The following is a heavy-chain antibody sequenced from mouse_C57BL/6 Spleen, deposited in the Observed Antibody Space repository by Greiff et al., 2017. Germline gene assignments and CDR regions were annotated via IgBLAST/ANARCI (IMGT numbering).Heavy chain of an antibody. CDR3: ARSMRLRQEVYAMDY. Sequence: QVQLQQSGTELVKPGASVKLSCKASGYTFTSYWMHWVKQRPGQGLEWIGNINPSNGGTNYNEKFKSKATLTVDKSSSTAYMQLSSLTSEDSAVYYCARSMRLRQEVYAMDYWGQGTSVTVSS. CDR1: GYTFTSYW. D-gene: IGHD2-4*01. V-gene: IGHV1-53*01. CDR2: INPSNGGT. J-gene: IGHJ4*01.